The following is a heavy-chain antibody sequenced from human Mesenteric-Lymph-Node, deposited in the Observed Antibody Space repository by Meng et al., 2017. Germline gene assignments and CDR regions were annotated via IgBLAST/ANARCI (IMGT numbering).Heavy chain of an antibody. D-gene: IGHD6-13*01. CDR2: IYHSGST. CDR3: ARVAAAGNEWFDP. CDR1: GGSISSINW. Sequence: GQLPESGPGLVKPSETLSLPCAVSGGSISSINWWTWVRQPPGKGLEWIGEIYHSGSTNYNPSLKSRVTISVDKSKNQFSLKLSSVTAADTAVYYCARVAAAGNEWFDPWGQGTLVTVSS. J-gene: IGHJ5*02. V-gene: IGHV4-4*02.